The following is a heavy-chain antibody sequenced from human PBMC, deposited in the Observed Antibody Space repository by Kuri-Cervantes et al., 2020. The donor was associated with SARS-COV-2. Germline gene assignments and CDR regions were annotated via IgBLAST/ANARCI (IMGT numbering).Heavy chain of an antibody. CDR2: FKSKAAGGTI. J-gene: IGHJ4*02. Sequence: GESLKISCVGSGFRFSDAWMSWVRQTPGKGLEWIGRFKSKAAGGTIVYAAPVQGRFTFSRDNAKNSLYLQMSSLRAEDTAVYYCARDLRLGKSLDYWGQGTLVTVSS. CDR1: GFRFSDAW. CDR3: ARDLRLGKSLDY. V-gene: IGHV3-15*01. D-gene: IGHD7-27*01.